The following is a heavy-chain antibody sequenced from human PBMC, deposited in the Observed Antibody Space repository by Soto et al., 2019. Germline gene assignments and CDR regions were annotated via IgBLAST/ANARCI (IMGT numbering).Heavy chain of an antibody. CDR1: GFTFSSYG. V-gene: IGHV3-33*06. CDR3: AKGRSYYYYYGVDV. Sequence: GGSLRLSCAASGFTFSSYGMHWVRQAPGKGLEWVAVIWYDGSNKYYADSVKGRFTISRDNSKNTLYLQMNSLRAEDTALYYCAKGRSYYYYYGVDVWGQGTTVTVSS. CDR2: IWYDGSNK. J-gene: IGHJ6*02.